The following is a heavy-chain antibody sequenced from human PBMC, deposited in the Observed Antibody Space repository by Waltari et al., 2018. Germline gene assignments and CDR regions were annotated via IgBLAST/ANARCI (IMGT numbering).Heavy chain of an antibody. CDR1: GGTFSDSY. J-gene: IGHJ6*02. V-gene: IGHV3-11*01. D-gene: IGHD2-2*01. CDR3: ARGRSTSCYFCYGMDV. Sequence: QVQLVQSGAEVKKPGSSVKVSCKASGGTFSDSYMSWIRQAPGKGLEWVSYISSSGSTIYYADSVKGRFTISRDNAKNSLYLQMNSLRAEDTAVYYCARGRSTSCYFCYGMDVWGQGTTVTVSS. CDR2: ISSSGSTI.